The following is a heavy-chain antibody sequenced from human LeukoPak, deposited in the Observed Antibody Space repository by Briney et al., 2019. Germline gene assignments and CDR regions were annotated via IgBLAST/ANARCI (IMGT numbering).Heavy chain of an antibody. Sequence: SQTLSLTCTVSGGSISSDGYYWSWIRQHPGKGLEWIGYIHYSGGTNYNPSLKSRVTISVDTSKNQFSLKLSSVTAADTAVYYCAVLIGYCSGGSCYTFDYWGQGTLVTVSS. V-gene: IGHV4-31*03. D-gene: IGHD2-15*01. CDR3: AVLIGYCSGGSCYTFDY. J-gene: IGHJ4*02. CDR1: GGSISSDGYY. CDR2: IHYSGGT.